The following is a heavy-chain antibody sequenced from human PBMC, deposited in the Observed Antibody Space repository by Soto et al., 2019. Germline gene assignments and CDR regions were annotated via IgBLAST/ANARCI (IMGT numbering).Heavy chain of an antibody. Sequence: GGSLRLSCAASGVTFISYAMSWVRQAPGKGLEWVSAISGSGGSTYYADSVKGRFTISRDNSKNTLYLQMNSLRAEDTAVYYCAKDQYGGSSTSCYDYWGQGTLVTVSS. CDR2: ISGSGGST. J-gene: IGHJ4*02. CDR3: AKDQYGGSSTSCYDY. V-gene: IGHV3-23*01. CDR1: GVTFISYA. D-gene: IGHD2-2*01.